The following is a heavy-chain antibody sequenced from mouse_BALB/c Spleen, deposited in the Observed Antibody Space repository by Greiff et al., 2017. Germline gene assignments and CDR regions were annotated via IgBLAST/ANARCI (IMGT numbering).Heavy chain of an antibody. J-gene: IGHJ1*01. Sequence: VQLQQSVAELARPGASVKLSCKASGYTFTSYWMQWVNQRPGQGLEWIGAIYPGDGDTRYTQKFKGKATLTADKSSSTAYMQLSSLASEDSAVYYCARAYYRYDWYFDVWGAGTTVTVSS. CDR3: ARAYYRYDWYFDV. V-gene: IGHV1-87*01. D-gene: IGHD2-14*01. CDR2: IYPGDGDT. CDR1: GYTFTSYW.